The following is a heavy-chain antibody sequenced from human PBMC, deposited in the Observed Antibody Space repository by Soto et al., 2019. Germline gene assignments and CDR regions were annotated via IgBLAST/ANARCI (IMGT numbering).Heavy chain of an antibody. J-gene: IGHJ6*02. CDR1: GITVSNNY. CDR3: ARDPPGIAAAGGG. D-gene: IGHD6-13*01. Sequence: EVQLVESGGGLVQPGGSLRLSCAASGITVSNNYMSWVRQAPGKGLECVSLIYSNGDTRYADSVKGRFTISRDNSKNTVYLQMNSLRAEDTAVYYCARDPPGIAAAGGGRGQGTTVTVSS. CDR2: IYSNGDT. V-gene: IGHV3-66*01.